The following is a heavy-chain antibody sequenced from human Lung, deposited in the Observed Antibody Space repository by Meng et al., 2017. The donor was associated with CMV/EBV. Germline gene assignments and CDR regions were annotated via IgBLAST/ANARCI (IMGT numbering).Heavy chain of an antibody. V-gene: IGHV2-5*01. CDR3: AHRSPGTYYRY. CDR2: IFSNDDK. J-gene: IGHJ4*02. Sequence: QITLKESGPTQVKPTQTLPLTCTASGLSPSASGVGVSWTHQPPGKALEWLALIFSNDDKRFSPSLKSRLTINKDTSKTQVVLTMADMDPVDTATYYCAHRSPGTYYRYWGQGTLVTVSS. CDR1: GLSPSASGVG. D-gene: IGHD1-26*01.